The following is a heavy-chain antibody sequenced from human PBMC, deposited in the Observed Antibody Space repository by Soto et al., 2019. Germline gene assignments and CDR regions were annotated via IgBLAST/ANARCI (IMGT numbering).Heavy chain of an antibody. D-gene: IGHD6-19*01. V-gene: IGHV3-53*01. J-gene: IGHJ4*02. CDR3: VQSTGWPGFDF. Sequence: EVQLVESGGGLIQPGGSLRLSCAASGFAVSSNSMTWVRQAPGKGLEWVSVINGGGTTNYAESLKGRLTISRETSKNTLYLQMNSLRAEDTAVYYCVQSTGWPGFDFWGQGNLVTVSS. CDR2: INGGGTT. CDR1: GFAVSSNS.